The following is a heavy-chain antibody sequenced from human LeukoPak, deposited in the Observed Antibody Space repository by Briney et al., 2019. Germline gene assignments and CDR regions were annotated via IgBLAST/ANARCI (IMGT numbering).Heavy chain of an antibody. CDR1: GVSVSSGSYY. D-gene: IGHD1-26*01. Sequence: PSETLSLTCTVSGVSVSSGSYYWSWIRQPPGKGLEWIGYIYYSGSTNYNPSLKSRVTISVDTSKNQFSLKLSSVTAADTAVYYCARILWRSGSYYFDYWGQGTLVTVSS. V-gene: IGHV4-61*01. J-gene: IGHJ4*02. CDR2: IYYSGST. CDR3: ARILWRSGSYYFDY.